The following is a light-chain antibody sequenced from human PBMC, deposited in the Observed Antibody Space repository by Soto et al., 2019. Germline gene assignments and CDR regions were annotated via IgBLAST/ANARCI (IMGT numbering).Light chain of an antibody. J-gene: IGKJ1*01. CDR1: KSVSSSH. CDR2: GTS. V-gene: IGKV3-20*01. CDR3: HQYGSSLWT. Sequence: VLKESKGALSGTSGERGGLPCMDSKSVSSSHSAWYQQKPGQAPRLLSYGTSSRAAGVPDRFSVCGSGTDFARTISGLEPEDFAVYSCHQYGSSLWTCGEGTKGDIK.